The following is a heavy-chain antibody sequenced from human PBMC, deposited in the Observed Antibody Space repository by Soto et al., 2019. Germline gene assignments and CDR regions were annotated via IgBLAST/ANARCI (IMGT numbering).Heavy chain of an antibody. CDR2: INHSGSA. Sequence: SETLSLTCAVSGGSFSSHYWSWIRQPPGKGLEWIGEINHSGSANSNPSLKSRVTISVDTSKTQFSLILSSVTAADTAVYYCARVAVVTRNYYYYGMDVWGQGTTVTVSS. V-gene: IGHV4-34*01. D-gene: IGHD2-21*02. CDR1: GGSFSSHY. J-gene: IGHJ6*02. CDR3: ARVAVVTRNYYYYGMDV.